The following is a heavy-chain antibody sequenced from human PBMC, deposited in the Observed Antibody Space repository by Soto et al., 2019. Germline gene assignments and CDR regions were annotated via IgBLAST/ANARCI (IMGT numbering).Heavy chain of an antibody. CDR3: ARAAYDILTGNQTPNYYYYMDV. CDR2: IWYDGSNK. Sequence: GGSLRLSCAASGFTFSSYGMHWVRQAPGKGLEWVAVIWYDGSNKYYADSVKGRFTISRDNSKNTLYLQMNSLRAEDTAVYYCARAAYDILTGNQTPNYYYYMDVWGKGTTVTVSS. V-gene: IGHV3-33*01. J-gene: IGHJ6*03. CDR1: GFTFSSYG. D-gene: IGHD3-9*01.